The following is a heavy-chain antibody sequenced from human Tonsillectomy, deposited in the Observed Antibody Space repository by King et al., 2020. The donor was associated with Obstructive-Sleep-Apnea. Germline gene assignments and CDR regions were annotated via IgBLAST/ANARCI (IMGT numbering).Heavy chain of an antibody. CDR1: GFTFSSYW. Sequence: VQLVESGGGLVQPGGSLRLSCAASGFTFSSYWMSWVRQAPGKGLEWVANIKQDGSEKYYVDSVKGRFPISRDNAKNSLYLQMNSLRAEDTAVYYCARARWIQLCADFDYWGQGTLVTVSS. D-gene: IGHD5-18*01. CDR3: ARARWIQLCADFDY. J-gene: IGHJ4*02. CDR2: IKQDGSEK. V-gene: IGHV3-7*01.